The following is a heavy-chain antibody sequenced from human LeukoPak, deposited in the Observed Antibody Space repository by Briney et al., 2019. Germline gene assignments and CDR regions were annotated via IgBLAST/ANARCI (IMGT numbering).Heavy chain of an antibody. CDR2: ISGGGGIT. D-gene: IGHD4-17*01. J-gene: IGHJ4*02. CDR3: AKGGSTVTTEDVVDY. CDR1: GFTFSSSA. Sequence: GGSLRLSCAASGFTFSSSAMSWVRQAPGKGLEWVSVISGGGGITNYADSVKGRFTISRDNSNNTLSLQMNSLRVEDTAVYYCAKGGSTVTTEDVVDYWGQGTLVTVSS. V-gene: IGHV3-23*01.